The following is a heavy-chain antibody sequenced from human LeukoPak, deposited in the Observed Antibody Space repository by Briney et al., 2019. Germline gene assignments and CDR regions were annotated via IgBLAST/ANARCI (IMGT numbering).Heavy chain of an antibody. V-gene: IGHV3-11*01. Sequence: PGGSLRLSCAASGFTFSDYYMNWIRQAPGRGLEWLPYISNTGSAMYYADSVKGRFTISRDNAKNSLYLQMNSLTAEDTAIYYCASDSSGYFGPWGQGTLVTVSS. CDR1: GFTFSDYY. D-gene: IGHD3-22*01. CDR3: ASDSSGYFGP. J-gene: IGHJ5*02. CDR2: ISNTGSAM.